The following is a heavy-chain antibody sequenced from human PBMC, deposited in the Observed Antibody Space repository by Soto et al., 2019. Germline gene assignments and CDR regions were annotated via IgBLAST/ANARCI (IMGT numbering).Heavy chain of an antibody. CDR3: ARDPDIYKAAVSSDAFDI. V-gene: IGHV1-18*01. J-gene: IGHJ3*02. CDR1: GYTFTSYG. Sequence: ASVKVSCKASGYTFTSYGISWVRQAPGQGLEWMGWISAYNGNTNYAQKLQGRVTMTTDTSTSTAYMELRSLRSDDTAVYYCARDPDIYKAAVSSDAFDIWGQGTMVTVSS. D-gene: IGHD6-13*01. CDR2: ISAYNGNT.